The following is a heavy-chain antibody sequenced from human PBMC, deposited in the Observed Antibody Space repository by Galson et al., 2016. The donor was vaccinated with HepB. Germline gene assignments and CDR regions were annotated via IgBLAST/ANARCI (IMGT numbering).Heavy chain of an antibody. J-gene: IGHJ6*02. CDR2: IKSKIDGETT. D-gene: IGHD5-24*01. CDR3: ARGRGVAYYYSMDV. V-gene: IGHV3-15*07. Sequence: SLRLSCAASGFTFNNAWMNWVRQAPGKGLEWVGRIKSKIDGETTDYADSVKGRFTISRDNAKNTLYLQMNSLRAEDTAVYYCARGRGVAYYYSMDVWGQGTTVTVSS. CDR1: GFTFNNAW.